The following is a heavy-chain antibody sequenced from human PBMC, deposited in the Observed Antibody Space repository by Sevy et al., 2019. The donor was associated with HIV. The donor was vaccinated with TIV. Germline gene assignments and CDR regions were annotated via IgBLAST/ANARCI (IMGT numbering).Heavy chain of an antibody. D-gene: IGHD1-7*01. J-gene: IGHJ4*02. CDR1: GFTFSKYW. CDR2: IKQDAGQK. Sequence: GGSLRLSCAASGFTFSKYWMGWVRQAPGKGLEWVANIKQDAGQKFYVDFVKGRFTISRDNAMNSLYLQMNSLRAEDTAVYFCARDDGNYYFHYWGQGTLVTVSS. V-gene: IGHV3-7*01. CDR3: ARDDGNYYFHY.